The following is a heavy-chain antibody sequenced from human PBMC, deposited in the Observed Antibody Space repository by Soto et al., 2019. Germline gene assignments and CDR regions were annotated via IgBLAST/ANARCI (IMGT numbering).Heavy chain of an antibody. CDR3: ARDLYCSSTSCFQNAFDI. D-gene: IGHD2-2*01. Sequence: GGSLRLSCAASGFTFSSYSMNWVRQAPGKGLEWVSSISSSSYIYYADSVKGRFTISRDNAKNSLYLQMNSLRAEDTAVYYCARDLYCSSTSCFQNAFDIWGQGTMVTVSS. CDR2: ISSSSYI. V-gene: IGHV3-21*01. J-gene: IGHJ3*02. CDR1: GFTFSSYS.